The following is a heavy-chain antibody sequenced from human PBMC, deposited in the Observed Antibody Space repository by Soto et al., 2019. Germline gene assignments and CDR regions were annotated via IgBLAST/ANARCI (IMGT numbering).Heavy chain of an antibody. V-gene: IGHV1-69*12. D-gene: IGHD2-8*01. CDR1: GGTFSSYA. CDR3: AVKRHCTNGVCYPAYYYYYGMDV. J-gene: IGHJ6*02. Sequence: QVQLVQSGAEVKKPGSSVKVSCKASGGTFSSYAISWVRQAPGQGLEWMGGIIPIFGTANYAQKFQGRVTITADESTSTAYMELSRLRSEDTAVYYCAVKRHCTNGVCYPAYYYYYGMDVWGQGTTVTVSS. CDR2: IIPIFGTA.